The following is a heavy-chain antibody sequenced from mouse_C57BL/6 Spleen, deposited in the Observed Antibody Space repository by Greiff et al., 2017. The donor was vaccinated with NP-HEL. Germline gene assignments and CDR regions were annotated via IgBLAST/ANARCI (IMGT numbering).Heavy chain of an antibody. CDR2: IDPSDSYT. V-gene: IGHV1-50*01. Sequence: QVQLQQPGAELVKPGASVKLSCKASGYTFTSYWMQWVKQRPGQGLEWIGEIDPSDSYTNYNQKFKGKATLTVDTSSSTAYMKLSSLTSDDSAVYYCARSYGSFYWYFDVWGTGTTVTVAS. CDR1: GYTFTSYW. D-gene: IGHD1-1*01. J-gene: IGHJ1*03. CDR3: ARSYGSFYWYFDV.